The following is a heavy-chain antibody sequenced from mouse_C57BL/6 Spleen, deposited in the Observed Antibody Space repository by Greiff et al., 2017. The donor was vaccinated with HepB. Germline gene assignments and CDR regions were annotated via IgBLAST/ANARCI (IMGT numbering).Heavy chain of an antibody. CDR3: ARIPDGYFSYAMDY. Sequence: VKVVESGPGLVQPSQSLSITCTVSGFSLTSYGVHWVRQSPGKGLEWLGVMWSGGSTDYNAAFISRLSISKDNSKSQVFFKMNSLQADDTAIYYCARIPDGYFSYAMDYWGQGTSVTVSS. CDR2: MWSGGST. D-gene: IGHD2-3*01. CDR1: GFSLTSYG. J-gene: IGHJ4*01. V-gene: IGHV2-2*01.